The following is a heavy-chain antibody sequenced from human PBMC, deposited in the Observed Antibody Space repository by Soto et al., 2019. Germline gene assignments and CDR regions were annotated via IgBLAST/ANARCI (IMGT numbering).Heavy chain of an antibody. Sequence: GESLKISCKTSGYTFSGHWISWVRQVPGKGLQWMGNIDPSDSYINYNPAFRGHVTFSVDKSSSTAYLHWRSLGPSDTAIYYCARHGAAIWLGYWGQGTLVTVSS. D-gene: IGHD6-19*01. CDR1: GYTFSGHW. CDR2: IDPSDSYI. CDR3: ARHGAAIWLGY. V-gene: IGHV5-10-1*01. J-gene: IGHJ4*02.